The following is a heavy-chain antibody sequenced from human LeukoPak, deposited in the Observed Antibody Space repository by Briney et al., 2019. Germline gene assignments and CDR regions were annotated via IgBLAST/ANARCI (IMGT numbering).Heavy chain of an antibody. CDR3: AGGTGWLIDY. Sequence: GGSLRLSCAASGLTFSSYWMNWVRQAPGKGLEWVTIIKQDGSEEHYVDSVEGRFTISRDNAKNSVYLQMNSLRAEDTAMYYCAGGTGWLIDYWGQGALVTVSS. CDR1: GLTFSSYW. D-gene: IGHD6-19*01. CDR2: IKQDGSEE. J-gene: IGHJ4*02. V-gene: IGHV3-7*03.